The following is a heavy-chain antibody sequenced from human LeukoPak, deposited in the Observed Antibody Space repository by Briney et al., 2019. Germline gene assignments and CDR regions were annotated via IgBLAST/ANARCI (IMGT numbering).Heavy chain of an antibody. CDR3: ARELIDILTGYFRGGDY. Sequence: GASVKVSCKASGYTFTSYYIHWVRQAPGQGLEWMGWINPNSGGTNYAQKFQGRVTMTRDTSISTAYMELSRLRSDDTAVYYCARELIDILTGYFRGGDYWGQGTLVTVSS. V-gene: IGHV1-2*02. D-gene: IGHD3-9*01. CDR2: INPNSGGT. CDR1: GYTFTSYY. J-gene: IGHJ4*02.